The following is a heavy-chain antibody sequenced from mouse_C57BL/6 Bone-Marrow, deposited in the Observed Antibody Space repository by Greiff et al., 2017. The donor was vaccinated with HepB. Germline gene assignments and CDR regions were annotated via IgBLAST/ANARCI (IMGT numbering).Heavy chain of an antibody. V-gene: IGHV5-17*01. D-gene: IGHD1-1*01. CDR3: ARSFIGAY. CDR2: ISSGSSTI. Sequence: DVKLVESGGGLVKPGGSLKLSCAASGFTFSDYGMHWVRQAPEKGLEWVAYISSGSSTIYYADTVKGRFTISRDNAKNTLFMQMTSLRSEDAAMYYCARSFIGAYWGQGTLVTVSA. J-gene: IGHJ3*01. CDR1: GFTFSDYG.